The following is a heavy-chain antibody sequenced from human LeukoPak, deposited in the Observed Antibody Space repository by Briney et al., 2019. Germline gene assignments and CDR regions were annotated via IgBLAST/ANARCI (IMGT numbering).Heavy chain of an antibody. CDR3: ARGHYDFWSGYPDI. Sequence: PGGSLRLSCAASGFTFSSYSMNWVRQAPGKGLEWVSSISSSSSSIYYADSVKGRFTISRDNAKNSLYLQVNSLRAEDTAVYYCARGHYDFWSGYPDIWGQGTMVTVSS. V-gene: IGHV3-21*01. CDR2: ISSSSSSI. J-gene: IGHJ3*02. D-gene: IGHD3-3*01. CDR1: GFTFSSYS.